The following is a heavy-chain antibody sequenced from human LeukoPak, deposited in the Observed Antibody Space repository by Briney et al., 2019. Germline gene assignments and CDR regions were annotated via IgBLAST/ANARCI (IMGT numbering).Heavy chain of an antibody. J-gene: IGHJ5*02. Sequence: SETLSLTCTVSGGSISSYYWSWIRQPPGKGLEWIGYIYYSGSTNYNPSLKSRVTISVDTTKNQFSLKLSSVTAADTAVYYCARVKTYYVWGSWKPNWFDTWGQGTLVTVSS. V-gene: IGHV4-59*01. CDR2: IYYSGST. CDR3: ARVKTYYVWGSWKPNWFDT. D-gene: IGHD3-16*01. CDR1: GGSISSYY.